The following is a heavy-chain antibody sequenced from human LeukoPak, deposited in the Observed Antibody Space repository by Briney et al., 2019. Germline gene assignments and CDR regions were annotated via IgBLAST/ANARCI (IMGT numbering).Heavy chain of an antibody. J-gene: IGHJ4*02. D-gene: IGHD3-10*01. Sequence: GSLRLSCAASGFTFSSYWMSWVRQPPGKGLEWIGEIYHSGSTNYNPSLKSRVTISVDKSKNQFSLKLSSVTAADTAVYYCASDKGGVYYGSGSYYLDYWGQGTLVTVSS. CDR1: GFTFSSYW. CDR2: IYHSGST. V-gene: IGHV4-4*02. CDR3: ASDKGGVYYGSGSYYLDY.